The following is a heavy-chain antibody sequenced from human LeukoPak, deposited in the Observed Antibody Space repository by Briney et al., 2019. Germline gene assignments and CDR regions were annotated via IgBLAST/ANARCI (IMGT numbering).Heavy chain of an antibody. J-gene: IGHJ4*02. CDR1: GFTFSSYA. Sequence: GGSLRLSCAASGFTFSSYAMHWVRQAPGKGLEWVAVISFDGSDKYYADSVKGRFTISRDNSKNTLYLQMNSLRAEDTAVYYCARNYYGSGGYFPYWGQGTLVTVSS. V-gene: IGHV3-30*04. CDR3: ARNYYGSGGYFPY. CDR2: ISFDGSDK. D-gene: IGHD3-10*01.